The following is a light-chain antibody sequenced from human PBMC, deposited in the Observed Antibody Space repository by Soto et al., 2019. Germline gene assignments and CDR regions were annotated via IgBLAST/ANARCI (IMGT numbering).Light chain of an antibody. CDR1: QAVNTR. CDR3: QQYRSSLIT. V-gene: IGKV3-20*01. CDR2: LAS. Sequence: IVLTQSQATLSWFPNDRVTLSYRASQAVNTRLAWYQHKPGQAPRLLIYLASNRAAGVPARFSGSGSGTDFTLTISRLEPEDFAVYYCQQYRSSLITFGQGTRLEIK. J-gene: IGKJ5*01.